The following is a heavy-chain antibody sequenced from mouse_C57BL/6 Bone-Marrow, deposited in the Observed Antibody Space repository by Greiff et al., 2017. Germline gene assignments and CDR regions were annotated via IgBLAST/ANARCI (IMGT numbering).Heavy chain of an antibody. Sequence: QVQLQQSGAELVKPGASVKISCKASGYAFSSYWMNWVKQRPGKGLEWIGQIYPGDGDTNYNGKFKGKATLTADKSSSTAYMQLSSLTSEDSAVYFCARSGSYPLFDYWGQGTTLTVSS. V-gene: IGHV1-80*01. J-gene: IGHJ2*01. CDR1: GYAFSSYW. CDR3: ARSGSYPLFDY. CDR2: IYPGDGDT. D-gene: IGHD6-1*01.